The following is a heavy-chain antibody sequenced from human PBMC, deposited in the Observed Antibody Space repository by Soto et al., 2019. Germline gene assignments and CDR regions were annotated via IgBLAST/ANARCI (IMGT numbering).Heavy chain of an antibody. J-gene: IGHJ4*02. Sequence: GGSLRLSCAAAGFNFITYGMHWVRQAPGKGLEWVALISYDGTNKYYGDSVKGRFTISRDNAKNSLYLQMNSLRDEDTAVYYCARDRGYTYGFDFWGQGALVTVS. D-gene: IGHD5-18*01. V-gene: IGHV3-30*03. CDR3: ARDRGYTYGFDF. CDR2: ISYDGTNK. CDR1: GFNFITYG.